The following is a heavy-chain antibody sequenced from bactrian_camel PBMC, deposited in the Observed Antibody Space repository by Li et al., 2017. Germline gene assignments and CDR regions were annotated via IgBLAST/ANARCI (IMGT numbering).Heavy chain of an antibody. CDR3: AIKGGCNSWTDTSRFGV. J-gene: IGHJ6*01. CDR1: GYVYSGYC. Sequence: DVQLVESGGGSVQSGGSLRLSCAASGYVYSGYCMGWFRQAPGKEREGVAAIYVGNSYPRYADSVKGRFIISQGNAKNTVYLQMNSLTLDDPGTYYCAIKGGCNSWTDTSRFGVWGQGTQVTVS. CDR2: IYVGNSYP. D-gene: IGHD6*01. V-gene: IGHV3S44*01.